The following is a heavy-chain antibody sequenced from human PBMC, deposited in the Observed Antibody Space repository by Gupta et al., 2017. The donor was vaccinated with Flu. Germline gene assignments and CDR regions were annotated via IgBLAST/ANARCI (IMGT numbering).Heavy chain of an antibody. J-gene: IGHJ4*02. CDR1: GGSITNTLYY. CDR2: ISHSADT. D-gene: IGHD5-24*01. V-gene: IGHV4-39*01. CDR3: AGRRDGYNLGVDY. Sequence: QLQLQASGPGLVKPSETLSLTCSVSGGSITNTLYYWGCIRQTPGQGLEWIGRISHSADTFYNPSLKGRATMSLDTSKNQFALNVNSVTVADTAVYYCAGRRDGYNLGVDYWGQGSLVTVSS.